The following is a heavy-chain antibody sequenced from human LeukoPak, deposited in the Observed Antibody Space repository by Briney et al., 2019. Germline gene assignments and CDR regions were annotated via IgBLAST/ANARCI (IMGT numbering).Heavy chain of an antibody. J-gene: IGHJ4*02. CDR3: VRVLSSSWFDFDY. CDR1: GYNFPSYW. Sequence: GESLKISCKGSGYNFPSYWIGWVRQMPGKGLEWMGVIDPHDSDTRYSPSFRGLVTISADKSTTTAYLQWTSLKASDTATYYCVRVLSSSWFDFDYWGQGTLVTVSS. D-gene: IGHD6-13*01. CDR2: IDPHDSDT. V-gene: IGHV5-51*01.